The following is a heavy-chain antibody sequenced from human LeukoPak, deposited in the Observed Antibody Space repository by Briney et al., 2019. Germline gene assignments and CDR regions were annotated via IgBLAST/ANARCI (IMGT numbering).Heavy chain of an antibody. J-gene: IGHJ5*02. CDR2: TYYRSKWYN. V-gene: IGHV6-1*01. Sequence: SQTLSLTCAISGASVSSNSAAWNWIRQSPSRGLEWLGRTYYRSKWYNDYAVSVQSRITINPDTSTRPFSLQLNAVTPEDTAVYYCARGWAVAGPYGYNWFDPGGQGTLVTVSS. CDR3: ARGWAVAGPYGYNWFDP. CDR1: GASVSSNSAA. D-gene: IGHD6-19*01.